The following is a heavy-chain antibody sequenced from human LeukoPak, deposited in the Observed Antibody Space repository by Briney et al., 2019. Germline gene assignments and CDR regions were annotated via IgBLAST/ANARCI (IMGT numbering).Heavy chain of an antibody. V-gene: IGHV1-69*05. CDR3: ARVNDYGDYYFDY. Sequence: SVKVSFMASVGTFSSYAISWVRQAPGQGLEWMGGIIPIFGTANYAQKFQGRVTITTDESTSTAYMELSSLRSEDTAVYYCARVNDYGDYYFDYWGQGTLVTVSS. D-gene: IGHD4-17*01. CDR1: VGTFSSYA. CDR2: IIPIFGTA. J-gene: IGHJ4*02.